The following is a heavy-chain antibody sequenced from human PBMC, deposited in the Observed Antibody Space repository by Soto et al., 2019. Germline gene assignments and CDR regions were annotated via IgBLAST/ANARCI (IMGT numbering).Heavy chain of an antibody. Sequence: GGSLRLSCFVSGFPFSSFGMHWVRQAPGKGLEWVSSISNDGSNQHYADSVKGRFTISRDNSKNTVYLQLNSLRGEDTAVYYCSRSRPTGRRDYYYYGMDVWGQGTPVTVSS. CDR3: SRSRPTGRRDYYYYGMDV. CDR1: GFPFSSFG. J-gene: IGHJ6*02. V-gene: IGHV3-30*03. D-gene: IGHD1-1*01. CDR2: ISNDGSNQ.